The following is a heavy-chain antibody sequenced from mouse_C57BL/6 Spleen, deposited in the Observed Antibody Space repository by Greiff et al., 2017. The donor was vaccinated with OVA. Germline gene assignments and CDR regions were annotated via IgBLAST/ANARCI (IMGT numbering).Heavy chain of an antibody. CDR1: GYTFTSYW. CDR2: IDPSDSYT. Sequence: QVQLQQSGAELVRPGTSVKLSCKASGYTFTSYWMHWVKQRPGQGLEWIGVIDPSDSYTNYNQKFKGKATLTVDTSSSTAYMQLSSLTSEDSAVYYCARRLLRGYFDVWGTGTTVTVSS. CDR3: ARRLLRGYFDV. D-gene: IGHD1-1*01. V-gene: IGHV1-59*01. J-gene: IGHJ1*03.